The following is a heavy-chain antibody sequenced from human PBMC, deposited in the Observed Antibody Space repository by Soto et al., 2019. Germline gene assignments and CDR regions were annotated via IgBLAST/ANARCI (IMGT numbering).Heavy chain of an antibody. J-gene: IGHJ6*02. Sequence: ESGGGLVTPGGSLRLSCAASGFTFSTYSMNWVRQAPGKGLEWVSSISSSSGYIYYADSVKGRFTISRDDAKNSLSLQMNSLRAEDTAVYYCARVRSYSYGQGYGMDVWGQGTTVTVSS. CDR2: ISSSSGYI. CDR1: GFTFSTYS. V-gene: IGHV3-21*01. D-gene: IGHD5-18*01. CDR3: ARVRSYSYGQGYGMDV.